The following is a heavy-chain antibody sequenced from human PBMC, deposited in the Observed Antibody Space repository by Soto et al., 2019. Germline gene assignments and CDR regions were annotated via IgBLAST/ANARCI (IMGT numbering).Heavy chain of an antibody. J-gene: IGHJ4*02. V-gene: IGHV4-59*01. CDR3: ARDTGAYNYDSRGYRDYFDY. D-gene: IGHD3-22*01. CDR1: GGSISSYY. Sequence: SETLSLTCTISGGSISSYYWSWILPPPGRGLEWIGYIYYSGSTNYTPSLKSRVTISVDTSKNQFSLKLSSVTAADTAVYYCARDTGAYNYDSRGYRDYFDYWGQGTLVTVS. CDR2: IYYSGST.